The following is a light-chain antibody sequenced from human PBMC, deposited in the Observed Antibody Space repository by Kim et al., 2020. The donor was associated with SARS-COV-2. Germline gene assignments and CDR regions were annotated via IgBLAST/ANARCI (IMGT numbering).Light chain of an antibody. CDR1: YNDIGDYDF. V-gene: IGLV2-11*03. CDR2: AVS. J-gene: IGLJ2*01. Sequence: PGQSVTISCTGTYNDIGDYDFVSWYQQHPGQAPKLIIYAVSERPSGVPDRFSGTKSGNTASLTISGLQAVDEADYYCSSFASTNTLFGGGTKVTVL. CDR3: SSFASTNTL.